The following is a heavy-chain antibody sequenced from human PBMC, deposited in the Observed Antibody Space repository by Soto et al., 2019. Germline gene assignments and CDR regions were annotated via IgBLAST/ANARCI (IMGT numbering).Heavy chain of an antibody. CDR1: GGSIDSGDYY. CDR3: ARDVTEPPTYFDT. V-gene: IGHV4-61*08. J-gene: IGHJ5*02. CDR2: VYYSGTT. Sequence: PSETLSLTCTVSGGSIDSGDYYWSWIRQPPGKGLERIGYVYYSGTTNYNPFLKSRVTLSLDKYKNQFSLKMSSVTVADTAVYYCARDVTEPPTYFDTGGEGYVVTGSX.